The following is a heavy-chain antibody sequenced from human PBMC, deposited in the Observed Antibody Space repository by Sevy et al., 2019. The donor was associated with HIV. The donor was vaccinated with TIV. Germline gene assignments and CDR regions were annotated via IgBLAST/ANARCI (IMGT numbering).Heavy chain of an antibody. D-gene: IGHD7-27*01. V-gene: IGHV3-48*02. Sequence: GGSLRLSCAASGFTFSSYSMNWVRHAPGKGLEWVSYISSSSSTIYYADSVKGRFTISRDNAKNSLYLQMNSLRDEDTAVYYCARDLDGGNWGHAFDIWGQGTMVTVSS. J-gene: IGHJ3*02. CDR2: ISSSSSTI. CDR3: ARDLDGGNWGHAFDI. CDR1: GFTFSSYS.